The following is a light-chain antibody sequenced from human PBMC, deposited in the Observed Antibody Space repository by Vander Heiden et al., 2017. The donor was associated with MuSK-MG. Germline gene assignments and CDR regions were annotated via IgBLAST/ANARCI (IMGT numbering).Light chain of an antibody. V-gene: IGKV1-5*03. CDR2: KAS. Sequence: DIQTTQSSSSLPASAGVRVTITRRASQTISGWVVTDQQKPGEAPTLLIYKASTLETGVPSRFSGSESGTEFTLTISSRQPADFVSYYCQQYYSCRSTFGQGTKLEIK. CDR3: QQYYSCRST. CDR1: QTISGW. J-gene: IGKJ2*01.